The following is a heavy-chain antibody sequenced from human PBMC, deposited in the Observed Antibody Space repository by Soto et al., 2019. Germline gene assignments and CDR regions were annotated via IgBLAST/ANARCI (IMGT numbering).Heavy chain of an antibody. D-gene: IGHD6-13*01. CDR1: GFTFRSLG. V-gene: IGHV3-30*03. CDR3: GAGQYFSDY. CDR2: ISYDGSDK. J-gene: IGHJ4*02. Sequence: GGSMRLSYAAAGFTFRSLGMHRVRQAPGKGLEWVALISYDGSDKYYADSVKGRFTISRDNSKNTLYLQMNSLRVEDTAVYYCGAGQYFSDYWGQGTLVTVSS.